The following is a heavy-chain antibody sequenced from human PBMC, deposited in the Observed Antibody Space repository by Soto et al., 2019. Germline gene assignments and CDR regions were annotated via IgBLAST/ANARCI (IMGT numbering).Heavy chain of an antibody. J-gene: IGHJ4*02. V-gene: IGHV3-13*01. CDR1: GFTFSSYD. Sequence: GGSLRLSCAASGFTFSSYDMHWVRQATGKGLEWVSAIGTAGDTYYPGSVKGRFTISRENAKNSLYLQMNSLRAEDTAVYYCARDREYTFWNGYYDHWSQGTLVTVSS. CDR2: IGTAGDT. D-gene: IGHD3-3*01. CDR3: ARDREYTFWNGYYDH.